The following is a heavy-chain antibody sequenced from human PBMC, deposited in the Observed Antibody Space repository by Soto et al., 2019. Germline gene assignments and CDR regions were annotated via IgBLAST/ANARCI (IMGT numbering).Heavy chain of an antibody. V-gene: IGHV1-69*01. Sequence: QVQLVQSGAEVKKPGSSVKVSCKAPGGTFSTYAISWVRQAPGQGLEWMGGVIPIFGTPKYAQKFQGRVTITADPSKSTGYMELRSLRSEDTAVYYCARSQGGSSSLDIYYYYYYGMDVWGQGTTVTVSS. CDR2: VIPIFGTP. J-gene: IGHJ6*02. D-gene: IGHD2-15*01. CDR1: GGTFSTYA. CDR3: ARSQGGSSSLDIYYYYYYGMDV.